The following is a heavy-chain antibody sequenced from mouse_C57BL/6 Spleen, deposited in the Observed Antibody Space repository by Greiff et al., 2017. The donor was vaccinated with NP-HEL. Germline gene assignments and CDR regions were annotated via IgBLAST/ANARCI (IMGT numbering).Heavy chain of an antibody. V-gene: IGHV6-3*01. CDR1: GFTFSNYW. Sequence: VESGGGLVQPGGSMKLSCVASGFTFSNYWMNWVRQSPEKGLEWVAQIRLKSDNYATHYAESVKGRFTISRDDSKSSVYLQMNNLRAEDTGIYYCTLYYYGSSLFDYWGQGTTLTVSS. D-gene: IGHD1-1*01. J-gene: IGHJ2*01. CDR2: IRLKSDNYAT. CDR3: TLYYYGSSLFDY.